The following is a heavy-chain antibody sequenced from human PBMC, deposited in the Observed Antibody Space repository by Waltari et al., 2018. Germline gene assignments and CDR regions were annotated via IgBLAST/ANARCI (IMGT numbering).Heavy chain of an antibody. J-gene: IGHJ3*01. V-gene: IGHV1-69*08. CDR3: AREPYAELRYFDWLDDAFDS. CDR2: IIPILGIA. D-gene: IGHD3-9*01. CDR1: GGTFSSYT. Sequence: QVQLVQSGAEVKKPGSSVKVSCKASGGTFSSYTISWVRQAPGQGLEWMGRIIPILGIANYAQKFQGRVTITADKSTSTAYMELSSLRSEDTAVYYCAREPYAELRYFDWLDDAFDSGAKGQWSPSLQ.